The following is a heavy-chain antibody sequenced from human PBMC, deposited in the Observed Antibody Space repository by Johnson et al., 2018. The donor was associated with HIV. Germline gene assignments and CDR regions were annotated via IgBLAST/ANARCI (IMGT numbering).Heavy chain of an antibody. CDR2: ISYDGSNK. D-gene: IGHD3-16*01. V-gene: IGHV3-30-3*01. Sequence: QVQLVESGGGVVQPGRSLRLSCAASGFTFSSYAMHWVRQAPGKWLEWVAVISYDGSNKYYADSVKGRFTISRDNSKNTLYLQMNSLRAEDTAVYYCTTKSLGAFDIWGQGTMVTVSS. CDR1: GFTFSSYA. CDR3: TTKSLGAFDI. J-gene: IGHJ3*02.